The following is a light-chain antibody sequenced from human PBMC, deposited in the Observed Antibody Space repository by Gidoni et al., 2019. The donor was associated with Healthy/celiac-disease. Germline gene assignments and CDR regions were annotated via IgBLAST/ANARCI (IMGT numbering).Light chain of an antibody. CDR2: GNS. Sequence: QPVLTQPPSVSGAPGQRVTISYTGSSSKIGAGYDVHWYQELPGTAPKLLSYGNSNRPSGVPDRFSGSKSGTSASLAITGLQAEDEADYYCQSCDSSLSGSWVFGGGTKLTVL. CDR1: SSKIGAGYD. CDR3: QSCDSSLSGSWV. J-gene: IGLJ3*02. V-gene: IGLV1-40*01.